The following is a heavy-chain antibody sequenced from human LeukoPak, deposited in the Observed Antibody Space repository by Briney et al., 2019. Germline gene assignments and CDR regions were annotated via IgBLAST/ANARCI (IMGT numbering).Heavy chain of an antibody. J-gene: IGHJ6*03. CDR3: APLNLVYYYMDV. V-gene: IGHV3-23*01. Sequence: GGSLRLSCAASGFTFSSYALSWVRQAPGKGLECVSGISDSVGSGVYTYYADSVTGRFTISRDNSKNTLYLQMNSLRAEDTAIYYCAPLNLVYYYMDVWGTGTTVTVSS. CDR1: GFTFSSYA. CDR2: ISDSVGSGVYT. D-gene: IGHD2-15*01.